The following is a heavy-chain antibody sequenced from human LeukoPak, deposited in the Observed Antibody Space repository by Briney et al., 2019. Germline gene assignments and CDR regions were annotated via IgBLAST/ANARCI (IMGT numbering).Heavy chain of an antibody. V-gene: IGHV3-33*08. J-gene: IGHJ2*01. CDR1: GFTFSSYA. CDR2: IWYDGSNQ. Sequence: GGSLRLPCAASGFTFSSYAMHWVRQAPGKGLEWVAIIWYDGSNQYYGDSVKGRFTISRDNSKNMLYLQMNSLRAEDTALYYCVRDRSARYFDFWGRGTLVTVSS. CDR3: VRDRSARYFDF. D-gene: IGHD3-3*01.